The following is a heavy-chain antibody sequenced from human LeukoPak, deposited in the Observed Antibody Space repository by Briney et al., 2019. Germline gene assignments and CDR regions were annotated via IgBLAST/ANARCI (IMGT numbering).Heavy chain of an antibody. CDR2: ISYDGSNK. D-gene: IGHD1-26*01. CDR3: AKGESWELLTDAFDI. Sequence: GGSLRLSCAASGFTFSSYAMHWVRQAPGKGLEWVAVISYDGSNKYYADSVKGRFTISRDNSKNTLYLQMNSLRAEDTAVYYCAKGESWELLTDAFDIWGQGTMVTVSS. J-gene: IGHJ3*02. CDR1: GFTFSSYA. V-gene: IGHV3-30*04.